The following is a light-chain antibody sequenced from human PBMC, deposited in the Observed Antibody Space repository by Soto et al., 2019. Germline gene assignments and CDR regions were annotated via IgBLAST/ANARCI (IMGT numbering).Light chain of an antibody. CDR1: SSDIGSYDY. Sequence: QSALTQPASVSGSPGQSITISCTGTSSDIGSYDYVSWYQHLHGKAPKVIIYEVNKRPSGISHRFSGSKSVNTASLTISGLQAEDEADYYCTSYTTRGSVGVFGGGTKVTVL. J-gene: IGLJ3*02. V-gene: IGLV2-14*01. CDR2: EVN. CDR3: TSYTTRGSVGV.